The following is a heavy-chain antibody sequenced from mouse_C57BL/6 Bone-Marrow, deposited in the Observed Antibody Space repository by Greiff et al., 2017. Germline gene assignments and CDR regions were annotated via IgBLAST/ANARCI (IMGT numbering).Heavy chain of an antibody. V-gene: IGHV14-1*01. Sequence: VQLKQSGAELVRPGASVKLSCTASGFNIKDYYMHWVKQRPEQGLEWIGRIAPEDGDTEYAPKFQGKATMTADKSSNHAYLQLSSLTSEDTAVYYCTTPFTTVVATRAYWGQGTLVTVSA. J-gene: IGHJ3*01. CDR2: IAPEDGDT. CDR1: GFNIKDYY. CDR3: TTPFTTVVATRAY. D-gene: IGHD1-1*01.